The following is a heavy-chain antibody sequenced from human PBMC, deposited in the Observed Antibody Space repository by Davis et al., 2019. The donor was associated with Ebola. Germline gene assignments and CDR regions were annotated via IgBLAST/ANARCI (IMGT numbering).Heavy chain of an antibody. V-gene: IGHV3-74*01. D-gene: IGHD1-14*01. Sequence: HTGGSLRLSCAASGFTFSSYWMNWVRQAPGKGLVWVSRINSDGSSTSYADSVKGRFTISRDNAKNTLYLQMNSLRAEDTAVYYCARVPGRYYFDYWGQGTLVTVSS. J-gene: IGHJ4*02. CDR1: GFTFSSYW. CDR2: INSDGSST. CDR3: ARVPGRYYFDY.